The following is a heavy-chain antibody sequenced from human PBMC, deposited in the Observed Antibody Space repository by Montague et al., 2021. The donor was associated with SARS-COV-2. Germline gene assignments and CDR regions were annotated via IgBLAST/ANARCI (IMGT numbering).Heavy chain of an antibody. V-gene: IGHV4-34*01. CDR3: AKEREVVRAARTLVAFDL. CDR2: INHSGTA. Sequence: SETLSLTCAVYGGSFSVYYWSWLRQSPRNGLEWIAEINHSGTANYNPSLKSRVSISVDTSKNQFTLKLTSVTAADTAMYYCAKEREVVRAARTLVAFDLWGQGTMVTVSS. J-gene: IGHJ3*01. D-gene: IGHD2-2*01. CDR1: GGSFSVYY.